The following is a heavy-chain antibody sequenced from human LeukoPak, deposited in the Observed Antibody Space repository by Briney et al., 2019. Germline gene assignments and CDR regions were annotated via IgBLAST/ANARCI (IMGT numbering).Heavy chain of an antibody. CDR2: TPYDGSNK. D-gene: IGHD4-17*01. J-gene: IGHJ6*02. CDR1: GFTFSSSA. Sequence: GGSLRLSCAASGFTFSSSAMHWVRQAPGKGLEWVAVTPYDGSNKYYADSVKGRFTISRDNSKNTLYLQMNSLRAEDTAVYYCARDRYYGDYYYYGMDVWGQGTTVTVSS. V-gene: IGHV3-30*04. CDR3: ARDRYYGDYYYYGMDV.